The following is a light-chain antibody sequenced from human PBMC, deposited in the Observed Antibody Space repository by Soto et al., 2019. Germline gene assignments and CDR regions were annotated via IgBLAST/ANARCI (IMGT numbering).Light chain of an antibody. CDR1: QAIISY. Sequence: DIQMTQSPSSLSASVGDRVTITCRASQAIISYLNWYQQKPGKAPKLLIYDASNLETGVPSRFSGSGSGTDFTFTISSLQPEDIAIYYCQQYNSFSLTFGGGTKVEIK. V-gene: IGKV1-33*01. J-gene: IGKJ4*01. CDR3: QQYNSFSLT. CDR2: DAS.